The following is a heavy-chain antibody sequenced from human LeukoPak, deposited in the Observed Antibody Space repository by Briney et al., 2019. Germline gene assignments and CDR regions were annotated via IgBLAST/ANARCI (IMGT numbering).Heavy chain of an antibody. D-gene: IGHD4-23*01. CDR1: GFTFSSYS. J-gene: IGHJ4*02. CDR2: IASDGSST. CDR3: ARGRPHGNDY. V-gene: IGHV3-74*01. Sequence: GGSLRLSCAASGFTFSSYSMNWVRQAPGKGLVWVSRIASDGSSTTYADSVKGRLSISRDNAKNTLYLQMNSLRVEDTAVYYCARGRPHGNDYWGQGTLVTVSS.